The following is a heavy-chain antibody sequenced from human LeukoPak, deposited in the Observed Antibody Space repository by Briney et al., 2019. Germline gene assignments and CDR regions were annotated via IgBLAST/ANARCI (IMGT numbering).Heavy chain of an antibody. V-gene: IGHV4-59*04. D-gene: IGHD3-22*01. CDR1: SVPINNYY. Sequence: SDTLSLTRIVSSVPINNYYWRWIRQPPGKGLEWIGSIYYSGHTFYNPPLRSRLTISLDTSKNQFSLKLSSVTAADTAVYYSAGKDYFDVSGYYYVDWWGKGTLVTVS. CDR2: IYYSGHT. CDR3: AGKDYFDVSGYYYVDW. J-gene: IGHJ4*02.